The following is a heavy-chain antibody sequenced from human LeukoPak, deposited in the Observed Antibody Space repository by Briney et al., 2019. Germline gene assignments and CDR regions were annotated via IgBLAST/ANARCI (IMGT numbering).Heavy chain of an antibody. CDR1: GYTFTSYA. Sequence: ASVKVSCKASGYTFTSYAMHWVRQAPGQRLEWMGWINAYNGNTNYAQKLQGRVTMTTDTSTSTAYMELRSLKSDDTAVYYCARDRGSSVFDYWGQGTLVTVSS. CDR2: INAYNGNT. D-gene: IGHD1-26*01. J-gene: IGHJ4*02. V-gene: IGHV1-3*01. CDR3: ARDRGSSVFDY.